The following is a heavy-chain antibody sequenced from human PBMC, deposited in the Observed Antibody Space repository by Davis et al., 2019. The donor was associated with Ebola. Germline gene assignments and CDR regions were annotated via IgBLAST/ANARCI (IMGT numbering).Heavy chain of an antibody. CDR2: IYSGGTT. D-gene: IGHD6-19*01. Sequence: GESLKISCAASGFTFSNYDMSWVRQAPGKGLEWVSLIYSGGTTIYADSVKGRFTISRDNSKNTLYLQMNSLRAEDTAVYYCARDRGYSSGWFDYWGQGTLVTVSS. CDR1: GFTFSNYD. CDR3: ARDRGYSSGWFDY. J-gene: IGHJ4*02. V-gene: IGHV3-53*01.